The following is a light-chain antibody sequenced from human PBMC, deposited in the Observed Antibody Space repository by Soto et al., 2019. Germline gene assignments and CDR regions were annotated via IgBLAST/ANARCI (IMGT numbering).Light chain of an antibody. CDR3: QQLNSYPIT. J-gene: IGKJ5*01. V-gene: IGKV1-9*01. CDR2: AAS. CDR1: QGISSY. Sequence: IHLTQSPPSLSASVADRVSITCRASQGISSYLAWYQQKPGKAPKLLIYAASTLQGGVPSRFSGSGSGTDFTLTINSLQPEDLATYYCQQLNSYPITFGQGTRLEIK.